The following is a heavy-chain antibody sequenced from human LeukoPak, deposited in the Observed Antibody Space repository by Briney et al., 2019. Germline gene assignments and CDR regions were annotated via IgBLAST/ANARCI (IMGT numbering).Heavy chain of an antibody. Sequence: ASVKVSCKASGYTFTGYYMHWVRQAPGQGLAWMGWINPNSGGPNYAQKFQGRVTMTRDTSISTAYMELSRLRSDDTAVYYCARDQGGEWLPDYWGQGTLVTVSS. J-gene: IGHJ4*02. CDR1: GYTFTGYY. CDR3: ARDQGGEWLPDY. V-gene: IGHV1-2*02. CDR2: INPNSGGP. D-gene: IGHD6-19*01.